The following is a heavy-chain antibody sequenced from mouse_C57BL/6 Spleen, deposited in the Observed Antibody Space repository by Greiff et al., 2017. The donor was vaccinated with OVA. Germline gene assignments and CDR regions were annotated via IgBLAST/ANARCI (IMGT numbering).Heavy chain of an antibody. CDR2: IYPGDGAT. Sequence: VQLQQSGAELVKPGASVKISCKASGYAFSSYWMNWVKQRPGKGLEWIGQIYPGDGATNYNGKFKGKATLTADKSSSTAYRQLSSLTSEDSAVYFCARGWDYDYGGPLDYWGQGTTLTVSS. CDR1: GYAFSSYW. J-gene: IGHJ2*01. D-gene: IGHD2-4*01. CDR3: ARGWDYDYGGPLDY. V-gene: IGHV1-80*01.